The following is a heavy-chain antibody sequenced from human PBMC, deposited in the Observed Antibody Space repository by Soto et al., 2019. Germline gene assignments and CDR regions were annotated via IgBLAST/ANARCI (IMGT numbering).Heavy chain of an antibody. D-gene: IGHD3-22*01. CDR3: STRAYDTNGYYRFDP. CDR2: INHSGRV. V-gene: IGHV4-34*01. Sequence: SETLSLTCAVYGGSFSGYSWTWIRQSPGKGLEWIGDINHSGRVNYSPSLKSRVTISLDTSKNQFSLTLSAVTAADTAMYYCSTRAYDTNGYYRFDPWGQGTLVTVSS. CDR1: GGSFSGYS. J-gene: IGHJ5*01.